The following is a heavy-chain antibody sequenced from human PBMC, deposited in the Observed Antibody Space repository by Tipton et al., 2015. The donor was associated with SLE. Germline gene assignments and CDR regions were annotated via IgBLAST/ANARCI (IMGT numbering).Heavy chain of an antibody. CDR1: GGSISSGGYY. Sequence: PSLTCTVSGGSISSGGYYWSWIRQHPGKGLEWIGYIYYSGSTYYNPSLKSRVTISVDTSKNQFSLKLSSVTAADTAVYYCAREGGRQQLVGYWGQGTLVTVSP. CDR3: AREGGRQQLVGY. CDR2: IYYSGST. D-gene: IGHD6-13*01. J-gene: IGHJ4*02. V-gene: IGHV4-31*03.